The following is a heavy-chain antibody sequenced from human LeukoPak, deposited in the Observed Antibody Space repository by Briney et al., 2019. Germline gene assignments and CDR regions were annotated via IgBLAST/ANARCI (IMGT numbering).Heavy chain of an antibody. V-gene: IGHV3-74*01. Sequence: GGSLRLSCAASGFTFSSYWMHWVRQAPGKGLVWVSRINSDGSSTSYADSVKGRFTISRDNAKNTLYLQMNSLRAEDTAVYYCAKDLWGWPMRGAYDYWGQGTLVTVSS. D-gene: IGHD3-10*01. J-gene: IGHJ4*02. CDR2: INSDGSST. CDR1: GFTFSSYW. CDR3: AKDLWGWPMRGAYDY.